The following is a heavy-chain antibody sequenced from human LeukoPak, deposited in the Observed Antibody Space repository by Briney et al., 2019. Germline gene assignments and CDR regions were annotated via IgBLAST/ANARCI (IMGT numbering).Heavy chain of an antibody. D-gene: IGHD3-3*01. V-gene: IGHV4-38-2*02. CDR1: GYSISSGYY. CDR3: VRWGLEEYYYYYYMDV. CDR2: IYHSGST. J-gene: IGHJ6*03. Sequence: SETLSLTCTVSGYSISSGYYWGWIRQPPGKGLEWIGSIYHSGSTYYNPSLKSRATISVDTSKNQFSLKLSSVTAADTAVYYCVRWGLEEYYYYYYMDVWGKGTTVTVSS.